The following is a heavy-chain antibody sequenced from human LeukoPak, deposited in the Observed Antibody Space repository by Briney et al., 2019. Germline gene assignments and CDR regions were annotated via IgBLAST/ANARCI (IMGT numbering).Heavy chain of an antibody. D-gene: IGHD5-18*01. J-gene: IGHJ6*02. Sequence: SVKVSCKASGGTFSSYAISWVRQAPGQGLEWMGRIIPILGIANYAQKFQGRVTITADKSTSTAYMELSSLRSEDTAVYYCARGGLPGGDSYGDMDVWGQGTTVTVSS. CDR2: IIPILGIA. CDR1: GGTFSSYA. CDR3: ARGGLPGGDSYGDMDV. V-gene: IGHV1-69*04.